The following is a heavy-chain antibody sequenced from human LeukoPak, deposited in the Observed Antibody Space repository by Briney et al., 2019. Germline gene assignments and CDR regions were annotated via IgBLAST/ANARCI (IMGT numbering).Heavy chain of an antibody. J-gene: IGHJ6*02. D-gene: IGHD2-8*02. CDR2: IYYSGST. Sequence: SETLSLTYTVSGGSISSHYWSWIRQPPGKGLEWIGYIYYSGSTNYNPSLKSRVTISVDTSKNQFSLKLSSVTAADTAVYYCARRVGTGDYYYGMDVWGQGTTVTVSS. CDR1: GGSISSHY. CDR3: ARRVGTGDYYYGMDV. V-gene: IGHV4-59*08.